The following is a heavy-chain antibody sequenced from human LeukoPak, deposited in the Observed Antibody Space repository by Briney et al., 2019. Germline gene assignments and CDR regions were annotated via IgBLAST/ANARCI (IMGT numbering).Heavy chain of an antibody. CDR2: IYSDGSST. CDR3: ARAPKGSSPGY. CDR1: GFTFSNYW. D-gene: IGHD6-13*01. J-gene: IGHJ4*02. Sequence: GGSLRLSCAASGFTFSNYWMHWVRQAPGKGLVWVSRIYSDGSSTTYADFVRGRFTISRDNSKNTLYLQMNSLRAEDTAVYYCARAPKGSSPGYWGQGTLVTVSS. V-gene: IGHV3-74*01.